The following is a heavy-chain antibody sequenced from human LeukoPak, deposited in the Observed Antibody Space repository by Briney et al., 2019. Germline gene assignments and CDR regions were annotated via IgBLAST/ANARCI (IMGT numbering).Heavy chain of an antibody. D-gene: IGHD6-19*01. J-gene: IGHJ4*02. V-gene: IGHV3-23*01. CDR2: ISGSGGST. CDR1: GFTFSSFE. Sequence: GGSLRLSCAASGFTFSSFEMNWVRQAPGKGLEWVSAISGSGGSTYYADSVKGRFTISRDNSKNTLYLQMNSLRAEDTAVYYCAKARGIAVPGFDYWGQGTLFTVSS. CDR3: AKARGIAVPGFDY.